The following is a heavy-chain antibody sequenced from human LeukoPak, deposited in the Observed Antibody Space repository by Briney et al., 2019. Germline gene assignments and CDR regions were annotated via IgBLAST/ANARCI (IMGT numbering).Heavy chain of an antibody. CDR3: ARVWKYCSSTSCYRVPDY. CDR1: GYTFTGYY. V-gene: IGHV1-18*04. D-gene: IGHD2-2*02. J-gene: IGHJ4*02. CDR2: ISAYNGNT. Sequence: GASVKVSCKASGYTFTGYYMHWVRQAPGQGLEWMGWISAYNGNTNYAQKLQGRVIMTTDTSTSTAYMELRSLRSDDTAVYYCARVWKYCSSTSCYRVPDYWGQGTLVTVSS.